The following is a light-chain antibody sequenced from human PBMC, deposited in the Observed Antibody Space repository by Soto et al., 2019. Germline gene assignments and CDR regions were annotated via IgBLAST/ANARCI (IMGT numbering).Light chain of an antibody. CDR2: GAS. CDR1: QAVSSTY. Sequence: EVVLTQSPNTLSLSPGESATLSCRASQAVSSTYLVWYQQKPGLAPRLLIYGASSRAPGISDRFSGSGSGTDFTLTISRLEPEDFAVYYCHQCGNSWWTFGEGTK. V-gene: IGKV3-20*01. CDR3: HQCGNSWWT. J-gene: IGKJ1*01.